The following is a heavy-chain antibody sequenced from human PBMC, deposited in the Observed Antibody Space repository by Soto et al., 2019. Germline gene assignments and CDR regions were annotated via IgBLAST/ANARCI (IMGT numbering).Heavy chain of an antibody. CDR3: GRGGRGGSYPY. CDR1: GYTFTDYG. J-gene: IGHJ4*02. CDR2: ISGYNGNT. D-gene: IGHD1-26*01. Sequence: QVQLVQSGAEVKKPGASVKVSCKASGYTFTDYGLTWVRQAPGQGLEWMGWISGYNGNTNYAQKLQGRVTMTTDTSSGTAYVERRSLRSNDRAVYSWGRGGRGGSYPYWGQETLVTVSS. V-gene: IGHV1-18*01.